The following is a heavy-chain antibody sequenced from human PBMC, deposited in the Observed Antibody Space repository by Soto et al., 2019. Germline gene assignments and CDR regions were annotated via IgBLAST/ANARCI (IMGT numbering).Heavy chain of an antibody. CDR1: GYTFTNYY. Sequence: ASVKVSCKASGYTFTNYYIHWVRQAPGQGLEWMGVINPGGGSTNYAQKFKGRFTVTRDTSTSTVYMELSSLRSEDTAVYYCARPTVVGATVRYCFDQWGQGNLVTVYS. V-gene: IGHV1-46*01. D-gene: IGHD1-26*01. CDR3: ARPTVVGATVRYCFDQ. CDR2: INPGGGST. J-gene: IGHJ4*01.